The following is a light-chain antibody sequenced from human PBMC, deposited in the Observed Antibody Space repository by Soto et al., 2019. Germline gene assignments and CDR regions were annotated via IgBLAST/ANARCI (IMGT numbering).Light chain of an antibody. V-gene: IGKV3D-15*01. CDR3: QQYKDWPPLT. CDR1: QSVNIN. Sequence: EIAMTQSPVTLSASPGERVTLSCRASQSVNINLAWYQQRPGQAPRVLIYGASNRASGIPDRFSGSGSGTDVTLTISSLERDDFALYYCQQYKDWPPLTFGGGTRVEIK. J-gene: IGKJ4*01. CDR2: GAS.